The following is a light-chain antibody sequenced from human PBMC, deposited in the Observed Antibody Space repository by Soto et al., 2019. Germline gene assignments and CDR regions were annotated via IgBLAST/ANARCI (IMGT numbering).Light chain of an antibody. CDR3: QQRHMWPIT. CDR1: QSFRGL. Sequence: EVVLTQSPVTLSLSPGERATLSCRASQSFRGLLAWYQQKPGQAPRLLIYDAYNRATGIPPRFSGSGSGTDLTLTISSLEPEDSAVYYCQQRHMWPITFGQGTRLEIK. CDR2: DAY. V-gene: IGKV3-11*01. J-gene: IGKJ5*01.